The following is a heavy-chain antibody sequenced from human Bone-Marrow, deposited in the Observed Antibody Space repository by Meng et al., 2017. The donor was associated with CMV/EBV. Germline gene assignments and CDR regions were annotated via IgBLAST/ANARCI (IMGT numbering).Heavy chain of an antibody. D-gene: IGHD6-13*01. J-gene: IGHJ5*02. V-gene: IGHV3-23*01. CDR1: GFTSNNDA. Sequence: GESLKISWTASGFTSNNDAMNWVRQAPGKGLEWVSAIGANGGARFYADSVKGGFTITSDNSKNTLYLQINSLRADDTAVYYCVKVQGDYSSTWFNWFDPWGQGTLVTVSS. CDR3: VKVQGDYSSTWFNWFDP. CDR2: IGANGGAR.